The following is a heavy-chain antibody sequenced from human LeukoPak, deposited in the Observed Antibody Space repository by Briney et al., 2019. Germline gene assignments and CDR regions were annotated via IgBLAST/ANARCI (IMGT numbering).Heavy chain of an antibody. J-gene: IGHJ4*02. V-gene: IGHV4-38-2*02. D-gene: IGHD4-11*01. CDR2: IYHSGST. CDR3: ARGWYSNYVPTPDY. CDR1: GYSISSGYY. Sequence: SETLSLTCTVSGYSISSGYYWAWIRQPPGKGLEWIGSIYHSGSTYYNPSLKSRVTISVDTSKNQFSLKLSSVTAADTAVYYCARGWYSNYVPTPDYWGQGTLVTVSS.